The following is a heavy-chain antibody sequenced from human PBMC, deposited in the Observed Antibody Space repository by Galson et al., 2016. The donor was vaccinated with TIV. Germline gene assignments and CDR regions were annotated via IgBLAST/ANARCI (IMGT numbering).Heavy chain of an antibody. CDR2: INPSTGDT. D-gene: IGHD3-22*01. CDR1: GYTFSGHF. CDR3: ARNQGGYYDSSGSYYNWFDP. J-gene: IGHJ5*02. V-gene: IGHV1-2*02. Sequence: SVKVSCKASGYTFSGHFIHWVRQAPGQGLEWMGWINPSTGDTRYAQKFQGRVTMTREKSTSTAYMDLNRLRSDDTAAYYCARNQGGYYDSSGSYYNWFDPWGQGTRVTVSS.